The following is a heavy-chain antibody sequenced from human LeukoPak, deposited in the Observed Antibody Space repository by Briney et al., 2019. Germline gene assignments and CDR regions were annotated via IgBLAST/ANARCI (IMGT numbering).Heavy chain of an antibody. J-gene: IGHJ4*02. CDR2: IYSGGGT. CDR3: ASNLYSSGWYEAPFDY. V-gene: IGHV3-53*01. D-gene: IGHD6-19*01. CDR1: GFTVSSNY. Sequence: PGGSLRLSCAASGFTVSSNYMSWVRQAPGKGLEWVSVIYSGGGTYYADSVKGRFTISRDNSKNTLYLQMNSLRAEDTAVYYCASNLYSSGWYEAPFDYWGQGTLVTVSS.